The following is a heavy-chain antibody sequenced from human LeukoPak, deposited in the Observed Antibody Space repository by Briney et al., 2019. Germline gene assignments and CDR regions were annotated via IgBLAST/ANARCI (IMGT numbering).Heavy chain of an antibody. D-gene: IGHD6-19*01. CDR1: GFTVSSNY. V-gene: IGHV3-53*04. CDR2: IYSGGST. J-gene: IGHJ4*02. CDR3: ATISGYSSGWYMGY. Sequence: GGSLRLSCAASGFTVSSNYMSWVRQAPGKGLEWVSVIYSGGSTYYADSVKGRFTISRHNSKNTLYLQMNSLRAEDTAVYYCATISGYSSGWYMGYWGQGTLVTVSS.